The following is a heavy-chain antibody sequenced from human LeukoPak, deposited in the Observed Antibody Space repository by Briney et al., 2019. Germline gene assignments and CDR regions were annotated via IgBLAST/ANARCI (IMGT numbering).Heavy chain of an antibody. CDR2: INHSGST. CDR1: GGSFSDYY. D-gene: IGHD4-23*01. CDR3: AGDLIGGNFL. Sequence: SETLSLTCAVYGGSFSDYYWSWIRQPPGKGLEWIGDINHSGSTYYNPSLKSRVTISVDTSKNQFSLKLSSVTAADTAVYYCAGDLIGGNFLRGQGTLVTVSS. J-gene: IGHJ4*02. V-gene: IGHV4-34*01.